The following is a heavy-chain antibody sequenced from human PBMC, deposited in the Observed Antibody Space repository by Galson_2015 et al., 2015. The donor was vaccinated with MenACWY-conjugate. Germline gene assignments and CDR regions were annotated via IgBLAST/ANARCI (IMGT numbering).Heavy chain of an antibody. D-gene: IGHD2-8*01. CDR2: ISDSGYST. CDR1: GFTFSSYA. CDR3: AKVSPTISPNGPIDY. Sequence: SLRLSCAASGFTFSSYAMTWVRQAPGKGLEWVSAISDSGYSTYYADSVKGRFTISRDNSKNTLYLQMNSLRAEDTAVYYCAKVSPTISPNGPIDYGGQGTLVTVSS. J-gene: IGHJ4*02. V-gene: IGHV3-23*01.